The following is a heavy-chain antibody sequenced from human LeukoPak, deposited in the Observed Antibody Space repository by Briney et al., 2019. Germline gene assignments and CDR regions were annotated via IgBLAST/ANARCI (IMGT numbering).Heavy chain of an antibody. V-gene: IGHV3-74*01. J-gene: IGHJ4*02. CDR1: GFTFNTYP. D-gene: IGHD1-1*01. Sequence: GGSLRLSRTASGFTFNTYPLHWVRQAPGKGLVWVSRVYSDGSDSRHADSVKGRFTISRDNAKNTLYLQMNSLRVEDTAVYYCTRGANWAFDYWGQVTLVTVSS. CDR3: TRGANWAFDY. CDR2: VYSDGSDS.